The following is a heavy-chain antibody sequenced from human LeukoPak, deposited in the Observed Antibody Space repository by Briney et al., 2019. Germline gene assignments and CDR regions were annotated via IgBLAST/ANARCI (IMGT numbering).Heavy chain of an antibody. V-gene: IGHV3-49*04. J-gene: IGHJ6*03. CDR3: TRDGGYSSSWYNPYYYYYYMDV. CDR1: GFTFGDYA. D-gene: IGHD6-13*01. Sequence: GRSLRLSCTASGFTFGDYAMSWVRQAPGKGLEWVGFIRSKAYGCTTEYAASVKGRFTISRDDSKSIAYLQMNSLKTEDTAVYYCTRDGGYSSSWYNPYYYYYYMDVWGKGTTVTVSS. CDR2: IRSKAYGCTT.